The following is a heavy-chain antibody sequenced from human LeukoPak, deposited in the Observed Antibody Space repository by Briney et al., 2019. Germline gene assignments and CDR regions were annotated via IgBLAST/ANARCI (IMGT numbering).Heavy chain of an antibody. CDR2: IYHSGST. Sequence: SGTLSLTCAVSGGSIRSSNWWSWVRQPPGKGLEWIGEIYHSGSTNYNPSLKSRVTISVDKSKNQFSLKLSSVTAADTAVYYCARVKFPLVGATGDDGFDIWGQGTMVTVSS. D-gene: IGHD1-26*01. V-gene: IGHV4-4*02. J-gene: IGHJ3*02. CDR1: GGSIRSSNW. CDR3: ARVKFPLVGATGDDGFDI.